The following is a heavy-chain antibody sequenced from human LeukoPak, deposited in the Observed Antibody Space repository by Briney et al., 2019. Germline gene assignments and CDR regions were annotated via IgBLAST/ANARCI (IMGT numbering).Heavy chain of an antibody. J-gene: IGHJ4*02. V-gene: IGHV3-64D*06. Sequence: GGSLRLSCAASGFTVSSYYMTWVRQAPGKGLEYVSGISSNGGSTYYAGSVKGRFTISRDNSKNTLYLQMSSLRAEDTAVYYCVKSGSYYNEPYYFDYWGQGTLVTVSS. CDR1: GFTVSSYY. CDR3: VKSGSYYNEPYYFDY. D-gene: IGHD3-10*01. CDR2: ISSNGGST.